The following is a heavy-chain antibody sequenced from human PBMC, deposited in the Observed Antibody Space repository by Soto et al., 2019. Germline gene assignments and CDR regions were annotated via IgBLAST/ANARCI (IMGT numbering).Heavy chain of an antibody. CDR1: GFTFSNND. J-gene: IGHJ4*02. D-gene: IGHD6-19*01. Sequence: GGSLRLSCVASGFTFSNNDMTWVRQAPGKGLEWVSTIDGTSTFSNYADSVEGRFTISRDNSRTTVYLQMNSQRADDTAVYYCTKNSGWFTGWGQGTLVTVSS. V-gene: IGHV3-23*05. CDR2: IDGTSTFS. CDR3: TKNSGWFTG.